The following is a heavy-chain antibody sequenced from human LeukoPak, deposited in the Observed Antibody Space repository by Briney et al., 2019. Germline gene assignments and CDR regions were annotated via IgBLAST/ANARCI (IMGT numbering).Heavy chain of an antibody. CDR3: AKVPAYSSSWYGPYYFDY. J-gene: IGHJ4*02. V-gene: IGHV3-23*01. CDR1: GFAFSSYA. CDR2: ISGSGGST. D-gene: IGHD6-13*01. Sequence: GGSLRLSCAASGFAFSSYAMSWVRQAPGKGLEWVSAISGSGGSTYYADSAKGRFTISRDNSKNTLYLQMNSLRAEDTAVYYCAKVPAYSSSWYGPYYFDYWGQGTLVTVSS.